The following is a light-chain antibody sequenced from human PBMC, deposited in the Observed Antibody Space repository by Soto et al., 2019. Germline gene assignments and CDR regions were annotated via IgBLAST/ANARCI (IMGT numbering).Light chain of an antibody. V-gene: IGLV2-23*01. Sequence: QSALTQPASVSGSPGQSITISCSGVSGDVGNYNLVSWYQQYPGKAPALLIYEDDKRPSGVSNRFSGSKSDSTASLTISGLQAEDEADYYCAAWDDSLNGVVFGGGTKLTVL. CDR2: EDD. J-gene: IGLJ2*01. CDR1: SGDVGNYNL. CDR3: AAWDDSLNGVV.